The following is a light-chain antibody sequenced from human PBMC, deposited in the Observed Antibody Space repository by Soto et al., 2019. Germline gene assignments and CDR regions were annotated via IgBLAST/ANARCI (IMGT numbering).Light chain of an antibody. Sequence: AIQMTQSPSSLSASVGDRVTITCRASQDIRNELGWYQQRPGKAPKLLIYAASTLQSGVPSRFSASGSGTDFTLTISSLQPDDFATYYCQQYNSYSPRTFGQGTKVDIK. J-gene: IGKJ1*01. CDR3: QQYNSYSPRT. CDR1: QDIRNE. CDR2: AAS. V-gene: IGKV1-6*01.